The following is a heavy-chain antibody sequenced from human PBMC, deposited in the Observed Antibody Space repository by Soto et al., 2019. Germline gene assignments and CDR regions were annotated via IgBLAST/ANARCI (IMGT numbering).Heavy chain of an antibody. D-gene: IGHD6-19*01. CDR3: ATDADASGWYHYGMDV. V-gene: IGHV3-7*01. J-gene: IGHJ6*02. Sequence: EVQLVESGVGLVQPGGSLRLSCAASGFTLSSYWMNWVRQAPGKGLEWVANIKKDGSENYSADSVKDRFFISRDNAKNSLYLEMNFLRVEDTAVYYCATDADASGWYHYGMDVWGQGAMVTVSS. CDR2: IKKDGSEN. CDR1: GFTLSSYW.